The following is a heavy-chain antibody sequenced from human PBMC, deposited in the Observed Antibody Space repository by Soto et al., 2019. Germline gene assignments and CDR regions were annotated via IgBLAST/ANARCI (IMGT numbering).Heavy chain of an antibody. V-gene: IGHV1-69*02. Sequence: GASVKVSCKASGGTFSSYTISWVRQAPGQGLEWMGRIIPILGIANYAQKFQGRVTITADKSTSTAYMELSSLRSEDTAVYYCARGEPLNDEYSGYDRWGQGTLVTVSS. CDR3: ARGEPLNDEYSGYDR. D-gene: IGHD5-12*01. CDR1: GGTFSSYT. J-gene: IGHJ4*02. CDR2: IIPILGIA.